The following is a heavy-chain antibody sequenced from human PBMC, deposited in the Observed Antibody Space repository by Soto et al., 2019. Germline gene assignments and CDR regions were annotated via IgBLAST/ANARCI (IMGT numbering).Heavy chain of an antibody. CDR3: VRDLHEPLAADVLRVAN. V-gene: IGHV3-11*04. CDR2: ITDSSDTV. D-gene: IGHD6-25*01. Sequence: GGYLRLCSVDAGLSCSDHDMNRIRPAPGQGLEWVSYITDSSDTVHYEDSVRGRFTISRDNARNSLSLQMNILRAEDTAIYYCVRDLHEPLAADVLRVANWGQGTQVTVSS. CDR1: GLSCSDHD. J-gene: IGHJ4*02.